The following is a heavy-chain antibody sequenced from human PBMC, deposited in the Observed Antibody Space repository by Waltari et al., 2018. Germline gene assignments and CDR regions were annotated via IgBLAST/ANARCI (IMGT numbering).Heavy chain of an antibody. CDR3: ARGAQGIVVVPAAILSSVETKTTNNWFDP. D-gene: IGHD2-2*02. Sequence: QVQLVQSGAEVKKPGASVKVSCKASGYTFTSYDINWVRQATGQGLEWMGWMNPNSGNTGYAQKFQGRVTMTRNTSISTAYMELSSLRSEDTAVYYCARGAQGIVVVPAAILSSVETKTTNNWFDPWGQGTLVTVSS. V-gene: IGHV1-8*01. CDR2: MNPNSGNT. CDR1: GYTFTSYD. J-gene: IGHJ5*02.